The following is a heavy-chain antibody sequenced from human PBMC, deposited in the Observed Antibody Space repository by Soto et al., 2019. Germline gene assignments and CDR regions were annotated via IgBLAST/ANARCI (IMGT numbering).Heavy chain of an antibody. Sequence: EVQLVESGGGLVQPGGSLRLSCAASGFPFSNYWMHWVRQAPGKGLMWVSRINNDGSYTTDADSVKGRFTISRDNAKSTPYLQMNSLRAEDTAVYYCAKDFAGDFDYCGQGILVTVSS. CDR2: INNDGSYT. CDR3: AKDFAGDFDY. V-gene: IGHV3-74*01. D-gene: IGHD4-17*01. CDR1: GFPFSNYW. J-gene: IGHJ4*02.